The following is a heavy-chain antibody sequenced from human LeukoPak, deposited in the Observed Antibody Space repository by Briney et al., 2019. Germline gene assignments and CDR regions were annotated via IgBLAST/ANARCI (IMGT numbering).Heavy chain of an antibody. CDR1: CLTWIRQAVG. CDR3: AHKVIAAAAYYFDY. CDR2: IYWDDDK. Sequence: SGPTLSHPRHTPRVTFTCYCLTWIRQAVGKGLVRHPPVNSRGCPELIYWDDDKRYSPSLKSRLTITKDTSKNQVVLTMTNMDPVDTATYYCAHKVIAAAAYYFDYWGQGTLVTVSS. J-gene: IGHJ4*02. D-gene: IGHD6-13*01. V-gene: IGHV2-5*02.